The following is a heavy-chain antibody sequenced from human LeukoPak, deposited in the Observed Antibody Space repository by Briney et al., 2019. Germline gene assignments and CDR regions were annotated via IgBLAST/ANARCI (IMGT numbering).Heavy chain of an antibody. CDR3: ARRDGYNTFYFEY. Sequence: GGSLRLSCAASGFTVSSNYMTWVRQAPGKGLEWVANINQDGSDKYYVDSAKGRFTISRDNAKNSLYLQMNSLRAVDTAVYYCARRDGYNTFYFEYWGQGTLVTVSS. V-gene: IGHV3-7*01. CDR1: GFTVSSNY. D-gene: IGHD5-24*01. CDR2: INQDGSDK. J-gene: IGHJ4*02.